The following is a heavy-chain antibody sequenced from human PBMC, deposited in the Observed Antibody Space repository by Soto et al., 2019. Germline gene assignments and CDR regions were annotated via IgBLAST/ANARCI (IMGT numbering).Heavy chain of an antibody. V-gene: IGHV3-21*01. CDR1: GFTFSSYN. CDR2: ISSSSSYI. J-gene: IGHJ6*02. CDR3: ASTRRDGFKRYFYYYSMDD. Sequence: VGSLRLSCAASGFTFSSYNMNWVRQAQGKGLEWVSSISSSSSYIYYADSVKGRFTISRDNAKNSLYLQMNSLRAEDTDVYYCASTRRDGFKRYFYYYSMDDWGQGTTLTVSS. D-gene: IGHD5-12*01.